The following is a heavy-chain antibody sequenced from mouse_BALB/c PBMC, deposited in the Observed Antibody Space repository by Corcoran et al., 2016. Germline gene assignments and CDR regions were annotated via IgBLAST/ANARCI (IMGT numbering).Heavy chain of an antibody. J-gene: IGHJ1*01. CDR1: GVNIKDTY. CDR2: IDPANGNT. V-gene: IGHV14-3*02. D-gene: IGHD4-1*01. CDR3: ANWDCYFDV. Sequence: EFQLQQYGAELVKPGASVKLSCTASGVNIKDTYMHWVEQRPEQGLEWIGRIDPANGNTKYDPKFQGKATITADTSSNTAYLQLSSLTSEDTAVYYCANWDCYFDVWGAGTTVIVSS.